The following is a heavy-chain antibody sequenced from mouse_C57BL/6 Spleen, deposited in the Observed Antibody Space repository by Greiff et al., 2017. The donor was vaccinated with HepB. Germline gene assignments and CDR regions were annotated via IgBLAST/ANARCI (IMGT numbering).Heavy chain of an antibody. Sequence: VKLQQPGAELVKPGASVKLSCKASGYTFTSYWMHWVKQRPGQGLEWIGMIHPNSGSTNYNEKFKSKATLTVDKSSSTAYMQLSSLTSEDSAVYYCARAYYYGSSYPAWFAYWGQGTLVTVSA. CDR3: ARAYYYGSSYPAWFAY. V-gene: IGHV1-64*01. D-gene: IGHD1-1*01. CDR2: IHPNSGST. CDR1: GYTFTSYW. J-gene: IGHJ3*01.